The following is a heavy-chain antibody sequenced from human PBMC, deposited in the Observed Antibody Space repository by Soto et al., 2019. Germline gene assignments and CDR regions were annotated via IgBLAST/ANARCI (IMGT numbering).Heavy chain of an antibody. CDR3: ARESYDILTGYYPHPLPDY. D-gene: IGHD3-9*01. V-gene: IGHV1-3*01. J-gene: IGHJ4*02. Sequence: ASVKVSCKASGYTFTSYAMHWVRQAPGQRLDCMGWINAGNGNTKYSQKFQGRVTITRDTSASTAYMELSSLRSEDTAVYYCARESYDILTGYYPHPLPDYWGQGTLVTVSS. CDR1: GYTFTSYA. CDR2: INAGNGNT.